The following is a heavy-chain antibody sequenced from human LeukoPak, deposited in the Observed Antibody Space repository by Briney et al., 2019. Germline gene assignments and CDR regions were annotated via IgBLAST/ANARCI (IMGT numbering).Heavy chain of an antibody. D-gene: IGHD6-13*01. CDR1: GGSISSGGYY. CDR3: ARVPRVGYSSSWYQVD. CDR2: IYTSGST. V-gene: IGHV4-61*02. J-gene: IGHJ4*02. Sequence: NSSQTLSLTCAVSGGSISSGGYYWSWIRQPAGKGLEWIGRIYTSGSTNYNPSLKSRVTMSVDTSKNQFSLKLSSVTAADTAVYYCARVPRVGYSSSWYQVDWGQGTLVTVSS.